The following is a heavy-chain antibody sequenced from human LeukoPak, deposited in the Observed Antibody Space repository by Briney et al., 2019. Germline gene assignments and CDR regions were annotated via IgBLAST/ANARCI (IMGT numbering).Heavy chain of an antibody. Sequence: SETLSLTCTVSGGSISSYYWSWIRQPAGKGLEWIGRIYTSGSTNYNPSLKSRVTISVDTSKNQFSLKLSSVTAADTAVYYCASAYSSSWADAFDIWGQGTMVTVSS. CDR2: IYTSGST. CDR3: ASAYSSSWADAFDI. D-gene: IGHD6-13*01. V-gene: IGHV4-4*07. J-gene: IGHJ3*02. CDR1: GGSISSYY.